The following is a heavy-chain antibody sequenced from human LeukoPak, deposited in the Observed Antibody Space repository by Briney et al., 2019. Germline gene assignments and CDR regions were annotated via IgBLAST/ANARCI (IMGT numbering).Heavy chain of an antibody. V-gene: IGHV3-30*02. CDR2: IRYDGSNK. J-gene: IGHJ4*02. Sequence: GGSLRLSCAASGFTFSSYGMHWVRQAPGKGLEWVAFIRYDGSNKYYADSVKGRFTISRDNSKNTLYLQMNSLRGEDTAVYYCARAATTYYYDTSGYYWGQGTLVTVSS. D-gene: IGHD3-22*01. CDR1: GFTFSSYG. CDR3: ARAATTYYYDTSGYY.